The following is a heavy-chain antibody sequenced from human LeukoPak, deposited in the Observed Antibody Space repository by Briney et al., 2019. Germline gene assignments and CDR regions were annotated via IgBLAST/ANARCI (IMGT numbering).Heavy chain of an antibody. J-gene: IGHJ4*02. D-gene: IGHD5-18*01. V-gene: IGHV3-23*01. Sequence: GGSLRLSCAVSGFTFRSYAMNWVRQAPGKGPEWVSGISASGGIIYYADSVKGRFTISRDNSKNTLYLQMNSLSAEDTAVYYRANREDTALAYWGQGTLVSVSS. CDR3: ANREDTALAY. CDR2: ISASGGII. CDR1: GFTFRSYA.